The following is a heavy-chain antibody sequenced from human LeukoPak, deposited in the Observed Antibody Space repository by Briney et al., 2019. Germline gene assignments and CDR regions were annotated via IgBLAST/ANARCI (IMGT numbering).Heavy chain of an antibody. CDR3: ARGKRYYDSSGYSWYFDY. Sequence: GASVKVSCKASGGTFSSYAISWVRQAPGQGLEWMGGIIPIFGTANYAQKFQGRVTITADESTSTAYMELSSLRSEDTAVYYCARGKRYYDSSGYSWYFDYWGQGTLVTVSS. V-gene: IGHV1-69*13. J-gene: IGHJ4*02. D-gene: IGHD3-22*01. CDR1: GGTFSSYA. CDR2: IIPIFGTA.